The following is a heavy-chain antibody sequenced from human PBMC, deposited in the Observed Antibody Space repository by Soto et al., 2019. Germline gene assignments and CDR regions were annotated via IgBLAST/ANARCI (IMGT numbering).Heavy chain of an antibody. Sequence: GGSLRLSCAASGFTFSRYAMHWVRQAPGKGLEWVAVISYDGSNKYYADSVKGRFTISRDNAKNSLYLQMNSLSAEDTAVYYCASQTSGYYYYGMDVWGQGTTVTVSS. CDR3: ASQTSGYYYYGMDV. CDR1: GFTFSRYA. CDR2: ISYDGSNK. V-gene: IGHV3-30-3*01. J-gene: IGHJ6*02.